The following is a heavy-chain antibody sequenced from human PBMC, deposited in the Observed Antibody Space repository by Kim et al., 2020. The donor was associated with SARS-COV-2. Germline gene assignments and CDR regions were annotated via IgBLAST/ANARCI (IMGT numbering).Heavy chain of an antibody. CDR3: ARDLSYFYDNNDFPSSWHFDL. D-gene: IGHD3-22*01. CDR1: GFTFRTYW. J-gene: IGHJ2*01. CDR2: IKPDGTEQ. V-gene: IGHV3-7*01. Sequence: GGSLRLSCAASGFTFRTYWMSWVRHTPGKGLEWVANIKPDGTEQSSVDSVKGRFTISRDNAQNSLFLQMNNLRAEDTAVYYCARDLSYFYDNNDFPSSWHFDLWGRGTLVTVSS.